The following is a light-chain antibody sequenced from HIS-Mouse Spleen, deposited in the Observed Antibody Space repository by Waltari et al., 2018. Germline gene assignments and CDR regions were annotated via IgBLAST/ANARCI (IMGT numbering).Light chain of an antibody. Sequence: QSALTQPASVSGSPGQSITISCPGTSSDVGSSNLFSWYQQHPGKAPKLMIYEGSKRPSGVSNRFSGSKSGNTASLTISGLQAEDEADYYCCSYAGSSTYWVFGGGTKLTVL. J-gene: IGLJ3*02. CDR1: SSDVGSSNL. CDR2: EGS. CDR3: CSYAGSSTYWV. V-gene: IGLV2-23*01.